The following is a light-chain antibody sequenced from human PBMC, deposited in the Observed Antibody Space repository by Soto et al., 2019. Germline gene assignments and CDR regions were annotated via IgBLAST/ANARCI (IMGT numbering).Light chain of an antibody. Sequence: EIVLTQSPGTLSLSPGERATLSCRASQSVSSTYLAWYQHKPGQAPRLLIFATSSRATGIADRFSGSGSGTDVTLTISRLEPDDCAVYYCQLYDNSLYTFGPGTKVEIK. J-gene: IGKJ3*01. CDR3: QLYDNSLYT. CDR2: ATS. CDR1: QSVSSTY. V-gene: IGKV3-20*01.